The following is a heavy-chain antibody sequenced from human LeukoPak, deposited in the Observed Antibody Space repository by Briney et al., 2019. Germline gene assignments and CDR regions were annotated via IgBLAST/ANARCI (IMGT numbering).Heavy chain of an antibody. D-gene: IGHD6-25*01. CDR2: IWYDGSNQ. V-gene: IGHV3-33*01. J-gene: IGHJ6*02. CDR3: ARPDSSGSSYYGLDV. CDR1: GLIFSNYG. Sequence: GGSLRLSCAASGLIFSNYGMHWVRQAPGKGLEWVALIWYDGSNQYYADSVKGRFTISRDNSKNTVYLEMNSLRAEDTAFYYCARPDSSGSSYYGLDVWGQGTTVTVSS.